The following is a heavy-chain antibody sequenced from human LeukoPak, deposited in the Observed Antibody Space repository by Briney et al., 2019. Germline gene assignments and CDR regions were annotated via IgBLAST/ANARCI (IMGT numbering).Heavy chain of an antibody. CDR2: ISWNSGSI. J-gene: IGHJ3*02. Sequence: AGGSLRLSCAASGFTFDDYAMHWARQAPGKGLEWVSGISWNSGSIGYADSVKGRFTISRDNAKNSLYLQMNSLRAEDMALYYCAKSRSVAGHGGDAFDIWGQGTMVTVSS. D-gene: IGHD6-19*01. CDR1: GFTFDDYA. CDR3: AKSRSVAGHGGDAFDI. V-gene: IGHV3-9*03.